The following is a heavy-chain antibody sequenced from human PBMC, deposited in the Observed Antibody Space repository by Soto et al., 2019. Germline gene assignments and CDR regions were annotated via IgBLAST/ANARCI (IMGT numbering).Heavy chain of an antibody. J-gene: IGHJ6*02. CDR2: IDPSDSYT. CDR1: GYSFTSYW. CDR3: ARQRVDGYNSNYYYYGMDV. D-gene: IGHD5-12*01. Sequence: PGESLKISCKGSGYSFTSYWISWVRQVPGKGLEWMGRIDPSDSYTNYSPSFQGHVTISADKSISTAYLQWSSLKASDTAMYYCARQRVDGYNSNYYYYGMDVWGQGTTVTVSS. V-gene: IGHV5-10-1*01.